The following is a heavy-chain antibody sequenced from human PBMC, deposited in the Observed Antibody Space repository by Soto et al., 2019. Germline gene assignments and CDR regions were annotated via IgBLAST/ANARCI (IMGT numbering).Heavy chain of an antibody. CDR1: GFTFSSYA. D-gene: IGHD4-17*01. V-gene: IGHV3-23*01. Sequence: EVQLLESGGGLVQPGGSLRLSCAASGFTFSSYAMNWVRQAPGEGLEWVSGILGSGNSKSYADSVKGRFTISRDNSKNTLYLQMNSLRAEDTAVYYCAKEGKDSTVTTGLDSWGQGTLVTVSS. CDR2: ILGSGNSK. J-gene: IGHJ4*02. CDR3: AKEGKDSTVTTGLDS.